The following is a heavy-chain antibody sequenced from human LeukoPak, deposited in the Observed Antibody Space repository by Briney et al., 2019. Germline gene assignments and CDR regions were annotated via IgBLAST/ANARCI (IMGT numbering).Heavy chain of an antibody. Sequence: GESLKISCKGSGYNFANYWIGWVRQLPEKGLEWMGIISPGDSNITYSPSFQGQVTISADKSISTAYLQWSSLKASDTAIYYCARRRGSSSLDYWGQGTLVAVSS. CDR1: GYNFANYW. CDR3: ARRRGSSSLDY. V-gene: IGHV5-51*01. CDR2: ISPGDSNI. D-gene: IGHD6-6*01. J-gene: IGHJ4*02.